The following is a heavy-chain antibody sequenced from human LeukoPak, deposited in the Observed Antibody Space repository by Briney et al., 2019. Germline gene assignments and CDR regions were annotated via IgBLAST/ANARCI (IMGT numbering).Heavy chain of an antibody. CDR1: GFTFSSCS. V-gene: IGHV3-21*01. D-gene: IGHD5-24*01. CDR2: ISSSSSYI. Sequence: PGGSLRLSCAASGFTFSSCSMNWVRQAPGKGLEWVSSISSSSSYIYYADSVKGRFTISRDNAKNSLYLQMNSLRAEDTAVYYCARGPPPEIGYWGQGTLVTVSS. CDR3: ARGPPPEIGY. J-gene: IGHJ4*02.